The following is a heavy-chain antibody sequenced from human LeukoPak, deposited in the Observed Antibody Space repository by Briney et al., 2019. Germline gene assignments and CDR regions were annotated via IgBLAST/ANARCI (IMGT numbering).Heavy chain of an antibody. CDR2: VFYSGST. J-gene: IGHJ5*02. Sequence: SETLSLTCIVSGGSISGSSYYWAWIRQPPGKGLEWIGSVFYSGSTSYNPSLKSRVTISVDTSKNQFSLKLYSVTAADTAVYYCASPYRSSFWFDPWGQGTLVTVSS. CDR1: GGSISGSSYY. V-gene: IGHV4-39*01. D-gene: IGHD6-6*01. CDR3: ASPYRSSFWFDP.